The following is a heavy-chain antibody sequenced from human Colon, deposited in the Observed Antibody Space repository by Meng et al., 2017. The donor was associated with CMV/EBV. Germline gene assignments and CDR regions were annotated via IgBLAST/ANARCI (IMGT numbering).Heavy chain of an antibody. CDR3: GTFGGDFDY. D-gene: IGHD3-3*01. CDR2: INPYSGDT. Sequence: QVPLGRLGEGVGAPRASGKVSCKASGYTFTGYLIHWVRQAPGQGLEWMGWINPYSGDTIYAQKFEVGVTMTRDASITTAYLELSSLKSDDTAVYYCGTFGGDFDYWGQGTLVTVSS. CDR1: GYTFTGYL. J-gene: IGHJ4*02. V-gene: IGHV1-2*02.